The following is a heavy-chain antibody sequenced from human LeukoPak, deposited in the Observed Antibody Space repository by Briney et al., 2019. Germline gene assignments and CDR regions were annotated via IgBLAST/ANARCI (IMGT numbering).Heavy chain of an antibody. CDR1: GFTFSSYA. J-gene: IGHJ4*02. CDR3: AKVTYGSGTYGAFDY. D-gene: IGHD3-10*01. V-gene: IGHV3-30*04. Sequence: PSGGSLRLSCAASGFTFSSYAMHWVRQAPGKGLEWVAVISYDGSNKYYADSVKGRFTISRDNSKNTLYLQMNSLRAEDTAVYYCAKVTYGSGTYGAFDYWGQGTLVTVSS. CDR2: ISYDGSNK.